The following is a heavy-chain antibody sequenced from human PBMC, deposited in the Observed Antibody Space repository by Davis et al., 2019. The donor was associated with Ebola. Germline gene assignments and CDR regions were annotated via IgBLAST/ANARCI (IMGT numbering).Heavy chain of an antibody. V-gene: IGHV3-21*01. D-gene: IGHD5-24*01. J-gene: IGHJ3*01. CDR1: EFIFSSYA. Sequence: GESLKISCATSEFIFSSYAMSWVRQAPGKGLQWLSSISSGNAYIFYADSLQGRFIISRDNAKNSLYLQMNNVRAEDTAVYYCARADAALNDAFELWGLGTMVTVSS. CDR3: ARADAALNDAFEL. CDR2: ISSGNAYI.